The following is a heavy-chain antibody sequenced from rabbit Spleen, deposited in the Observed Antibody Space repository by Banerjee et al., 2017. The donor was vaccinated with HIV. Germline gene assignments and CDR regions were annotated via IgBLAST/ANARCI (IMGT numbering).Heavy chain of an antibody. J-gene: IGHJ3*01. CDR3: ARDSGSSFSSYGMDL. Sequence: QSLEESGGDLVKPGASLTLTCTASGFSFSSRYYMCWVRQAPGKGLEWIACIYDGSSTSTKYASWAKGRFTISKTSSTTVTLQMTSLTAADTATYFCARDSGSSFSSYGMDLWGQGTLVTVS. CDR2: IYDGSSTST. D-gene: IGHD8-1*01. CDR1: GFSFSSRYY. V-gene: IGHV1S40*01.